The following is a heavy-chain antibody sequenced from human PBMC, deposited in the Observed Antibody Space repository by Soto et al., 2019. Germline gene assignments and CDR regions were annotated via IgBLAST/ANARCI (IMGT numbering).Heavy chain of an antibody. V-gene: IGHV5-51*01. Sequence: GESLKISCKGSGYSFTSYWIGWVCQMPGKGLEWMGIIYPGDSDTRYSPSFQGQVTISADKSISTAYLQWSSLKASDTAMYYCARLWATVNYYYYGMDVWGQGTTVTVSS. CDR1: GYSFTSYW. J-gene: IGHJ6*02. CDR3: ARLWATVNYYYYGMDV. CDR2: IYPGDSDT. D-gene: IGHD4-4*01.